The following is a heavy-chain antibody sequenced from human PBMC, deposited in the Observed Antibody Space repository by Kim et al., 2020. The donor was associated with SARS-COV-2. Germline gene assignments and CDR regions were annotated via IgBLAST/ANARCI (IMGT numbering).Heavy chain of an antibody. Sequence: ASVKVSCKTSGYTFSSFGISWVRQAPGQGLEWLGWISVYNGNTKYAQKVQGRVTVTTYTFTSTAYMELRSLRYDDTAVYYCVRDNPAAIYGMDVWGQGTT. CDR1: GYTFSSFG. CDR2: ISVYNGNT. J-gene: IGHJ6*02. V-gene: IGHV1-18*01. CDR3: VRDNPAAIYGMDV. D-gene: IGHD2-2*01.